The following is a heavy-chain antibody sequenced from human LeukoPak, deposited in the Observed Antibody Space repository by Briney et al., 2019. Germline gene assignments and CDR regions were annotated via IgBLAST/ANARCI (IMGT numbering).Heavy chain of an antibody. J-gene: IGHJ6*03. D-gene: IGHD2-15*01. CDR2: MNPNSGNT. V-gene: IGHV1-8*01. CDR3: ARGKDIVVVVAANYMDV. Sequence: ASVKVSCKASGYTFTSYDINWVRQATGQGLEWMGWMNPNSGNTGYAQKFQGRVTMTRNTSISTAYMALSSLRSEDTAVYYCARGKDIVVVVAANYMDVWGKGTTVTISS. CDR1: GYTFTSYD.